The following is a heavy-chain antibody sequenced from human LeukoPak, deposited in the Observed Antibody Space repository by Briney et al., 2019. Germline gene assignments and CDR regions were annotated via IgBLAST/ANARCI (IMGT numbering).Heavy chain of an antibody. J-gene: IGHJ4*02. V-gene: IGHV3-30*02. CDR3: AKDQVGYCSSTSCAGFDY. D-gene: IGHD2-2*01. Sequence: GGSLRLSCAASGFTFSSYGMHWVRQAPGKGLEWVAFIRYDGSSKYYADSVKGRFTISRDNSKNTLYLQMNSLRAEDTAVYYCAKDQVGYCSSTSCAGFDYWGQGTLVTVSS. CDR2: IRYDGSSK. CDR1: GFTFSSYG.